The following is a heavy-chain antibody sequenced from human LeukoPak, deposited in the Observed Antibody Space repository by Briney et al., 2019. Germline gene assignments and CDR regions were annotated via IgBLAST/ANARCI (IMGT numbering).Heavy chain of an antibody. V-gene: IGHV4-59*01. CDR3: ARGAGHFDY. CDR1: GGSISGYS. D-gene: IGHD1-14*01. CDR2: IYYIGST. J-gene: IGHJ4*02. Sequence: PSETLSLTCTVSGGSISGYSWSWIRQPPGKGLELIGYIYYIGSTNYNPSLKSRVTISVDTSKNQFSLKLSSVTAADTGVYYCARGAGHFDYWGQGTLVTVSS.